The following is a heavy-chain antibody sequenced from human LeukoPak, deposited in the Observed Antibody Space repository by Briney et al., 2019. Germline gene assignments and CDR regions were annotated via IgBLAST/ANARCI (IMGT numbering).Heavy chain of an antibody. J-gene: IGHJ4*02. D-gene: IGHD2-2*01. CDR3: ARSGSTCSSTSCDD. CDR1: GGTFSSYA. Sequence: SVKVSCKASGGTFSSYAISWVRQAPGRGLEWMGGIIPIFGTANYAQKFQGRVTITTDESTSTAYMELSSLRSEDTAVYYCARSGSTCSSTSCDDWGQGTLVTVSS. CDR2: IIPIFGTA. V-gene: IGHV1-69*05.